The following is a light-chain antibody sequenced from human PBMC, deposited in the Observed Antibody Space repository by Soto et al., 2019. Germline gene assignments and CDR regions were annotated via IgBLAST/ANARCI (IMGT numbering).Light chain of an antibody. CDR2: GTS. CDR1: QDIRNN. V-gene: IGKV1-17*01. Sequence: DIQMTQSPSSLFASIGDRVSITCRASQDIRNNLGWYQQKPGKAPKRLIYGTSNLQTGVPSRFSVSGSGTEFTLTISSLQPEYFATYYCRQHETYPRTFGQGTKVEVK. J-gene: IGKJ1*01. CDR3: RQHETYPRT.